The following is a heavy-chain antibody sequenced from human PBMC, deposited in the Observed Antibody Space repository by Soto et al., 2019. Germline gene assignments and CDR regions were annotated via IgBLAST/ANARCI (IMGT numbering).Heavy chain of an antibody. CDR3: AGVSSSSWGYYFDY. CDR1: GYTFTNHA. V-gene: IGHV1-3*05. J-gene: IGHJ4*02. D-gene: IGHD6-13*01. Sequence: QVQLVQSGAEEKKPGASVKVSCKASGYTFTNHAIHWGRQAPGQRLEWMGWINAGNGNTKYSQKFQGRVTITRDTSASTAYMELNSLRSEDTAVYYCAGVSSSSWGYYFDYWGQGTLVTVSS. CDR2: INAGNGNT.